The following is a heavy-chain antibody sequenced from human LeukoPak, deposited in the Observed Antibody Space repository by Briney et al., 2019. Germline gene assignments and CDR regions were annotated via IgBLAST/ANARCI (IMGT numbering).Heavy chain of an antibody. J-gene: IGHJ1*01. D-gene: IGHD3-22*01. CDR1: GFTVSTKY. CDR3: ARDPTYYYDSSGYYPNVGYFQH. Sequence: GGSLRLSCAASGFTVSTKYMSWVRQAPGKGLEWVSSISSSSYIYYADSVKGRFTISRDNAKNSLYLQMNSLRAEDTAVYYCARDPTYYYDSSGYYPNVGYFQHWGQGTLVTVSS. V-gene: IGHV3-69-1*01. CDR2: ISSSSYI.